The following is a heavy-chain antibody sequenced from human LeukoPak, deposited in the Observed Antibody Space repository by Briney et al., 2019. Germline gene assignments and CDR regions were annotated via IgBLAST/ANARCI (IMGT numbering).Heavy chain of an antibody. CDR1: GGSISSYY. J-gene: IGHJ3*02. D-gene: IGHD1-26*01. V-gene: IGHV4-59*01. Sequence: PSETLSLTCTVSGGSISSYYWSWIRQPPGKGLEWIGYIYYSGSTNYNPSLKSRVTISVDTSKNQFSLKLSSVTAADTAAYYCARAPSGSYLPGAFDIWGQGTMVTVSS. CDR3: ARAPSGSYLPGAFDI. CDR2: IYYSGST.